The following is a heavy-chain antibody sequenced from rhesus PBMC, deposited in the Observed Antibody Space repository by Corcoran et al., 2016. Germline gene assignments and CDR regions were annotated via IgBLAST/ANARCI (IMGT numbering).Heavy chain of an antibody. CDR1: GFSLSTSGMR. Sequence: QVTLKESGPALVKPTQTLTLTCTFSGFSLSTSGMRVSWIRQPPGKALEWLGRIDWDYDKYYNTSMKSRLTISKDTSKNQVVLTMTNMDPMDTATYYCSRSFPSACSSLDVWGRGVLVTVSS. CDR2: IDWDYDK. CDR3: SRSFPSACSSLDV. D-gene: IGHD1-44*01. V-gene: IGHV2S2*01. J-gene: IGHJ5-2*02.